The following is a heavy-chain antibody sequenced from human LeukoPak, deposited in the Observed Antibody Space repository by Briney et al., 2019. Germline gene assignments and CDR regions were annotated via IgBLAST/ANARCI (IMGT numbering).Heavy chain of an antibody. V-gene: IGHV3-48*04. CDR1: GFTFSDYT. D-gene: IGHD3-16*01. CDR3: ARVWGITTTEGYFDY. Sequence: PGGSLRLSCAASGFTFSDYTMNWVRQAPGKGLEWVSYIDLSGSTLYYVDSVKGRFTISRDNAKNSLYLQMNSLRAEDTAVYYCARVWGITTTEGYFDYWGQGTLVTVSS. CDR2: IDLSGSTL. J-gene: IGHJ4*02.